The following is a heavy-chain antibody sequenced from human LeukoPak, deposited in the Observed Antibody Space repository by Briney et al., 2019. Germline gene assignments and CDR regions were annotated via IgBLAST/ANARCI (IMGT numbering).Heavy chain of an antibody. Sequence: ASVKVSCKASGYTLTGYEINWVRQAPGQGLNWMGWMNPNSGKTGYAQKFQGRVTITRNTSISTAYMELSSLRSEDTAVYYCARADVVVTGMVDYWGQGTLVTVSS. CDR3: ARADVVVTGMVDY. V-gene: IGHV1-8*01. J-gene: IGHJ4*02. CDR2: MNPNSGKT. D-gene: IGHD2-21*02. CDR1: GYTLTGYE.